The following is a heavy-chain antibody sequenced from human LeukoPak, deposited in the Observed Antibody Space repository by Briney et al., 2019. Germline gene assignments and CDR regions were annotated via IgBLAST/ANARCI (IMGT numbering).Heavy chain of an antibody. D-gene: IGHD3-22*01. CDR1: GGSISSGDYY. V-gene: IGHV4-30-4*01. Sequence: SETLSLTCTVSGGSISSGDYYWSWIRQPPGKGLEWIAYMYYSGSTYYNPSLKSRVTMSADTSKNQLSLRLSSVTVADTAVYYCARPYYYDSRIDPWGQGILVTVSS. J-gene: IGHJ5*02. CDR2: MYYSGST. CDR3: ARPYYYDSRIDP.